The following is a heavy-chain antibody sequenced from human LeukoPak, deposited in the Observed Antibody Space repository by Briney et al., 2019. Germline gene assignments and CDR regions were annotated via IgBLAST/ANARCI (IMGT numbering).Heavy chain of an antibody. CDR2: IYSTGST. CDR3: ARQGYTVSYYFLDY. CDR1: GGSVRSYW. J-gene: IGHJ4*02. Sequence: SETLSLTCDVSGGSVRSYWWGWVRRPAGKGLEWLGRIYSTGSTRLNPSLKSRLTLSIDTSTNQFSLTLTSVTAADTAVYFCARQGYTVSYYFLDYWSQGTLVTVSS. V-gene: IGHV4-4*07. D-gene: IGHD1-26*01.